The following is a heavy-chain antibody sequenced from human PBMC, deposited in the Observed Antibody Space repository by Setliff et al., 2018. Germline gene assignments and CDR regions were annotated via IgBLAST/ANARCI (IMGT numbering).Heavy chain of an antibody. CDR2: IYHSGST. J-gene: IGHJ6*03. CDR3: ARMSGFQYIDV. CDR1: GGSISSSNW. Sequence: PSETLSLTCAVSGGSISSSNWWSWVRQPPGKGLEWIGEIYHSGSTSYNPSLMSRVTISVDTSKNQFSLKLNSVTAADTAVYYCARMSGFQYIDVWDKGTTVTVS. D-gene: IGHD3-3*01. V-gene: IGHV4-4*02.